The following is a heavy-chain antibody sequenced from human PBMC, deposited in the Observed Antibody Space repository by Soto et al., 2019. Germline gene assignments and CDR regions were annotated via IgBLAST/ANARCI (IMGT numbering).Heavy chain of an antibody. CDR2: INSDGSST. Sequence: GGSLRLSCAASGFTFSSYCMHWVRQAPGKGLVWVSRINSDGSSTSYADSVKGRFTISRDNAKNTLYLQMNSLRAEDTAVYYCARDPGGWDGCYFDYWGQGTLVTVSS. V-gene: IGHV3-74*01. CDR3: ARDPGGWDGCYFDY. J-gene: IGHJ4*02. CDR1: GFTFSSYC. D-gene: IGHD6-19*01.